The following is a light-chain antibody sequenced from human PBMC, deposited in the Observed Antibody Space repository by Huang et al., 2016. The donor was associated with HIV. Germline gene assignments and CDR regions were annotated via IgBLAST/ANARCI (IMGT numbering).Light chain of an antibody. J-gene: IGKJ4*01. CDR2: GAS. CDR1: QNINNK. V-gene: IGKV3-15*01. CDR3: QQYNSWPPLT. Sequence: EIVMTQSPATLSVSPGERATLSCRASQNINNKLACYQQIPGPAPRLLIYGASTRATGCPARFSGSGSGTEFTLTISSLQSEDFALYYCQQYNSWPPLTFGGGTKVEIK.